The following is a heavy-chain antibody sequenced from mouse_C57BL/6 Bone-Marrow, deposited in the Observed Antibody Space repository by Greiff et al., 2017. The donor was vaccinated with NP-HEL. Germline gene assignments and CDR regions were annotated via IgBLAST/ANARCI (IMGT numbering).Heavy chain of an antibody. CDR3: THGDYAFDY. Sequence: DVQLQESGAELVRPGASVKLSCTASGFNIKDDYMHWVKQRPEQGLEWIGWIDPENGDTEYASKFQGKATITADTSSNTAYLQLSSLTSEDTAVYYCTHGDYAFDYGGQGTTLTVSS. D-gene: IGHD2-4*01. CDR2: IDPENGDT. V-gene: IGHV14-4*01. J-gene: IGHJ2*01. CDR1: GFNIKDDY.